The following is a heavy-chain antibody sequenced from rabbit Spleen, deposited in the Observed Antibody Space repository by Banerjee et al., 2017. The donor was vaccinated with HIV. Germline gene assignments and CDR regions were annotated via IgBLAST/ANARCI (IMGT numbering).Heavy chain of an antibody. CDR1: GFSFSSSDY. Sequence: QQQLVESGGGLVKPGASLTLTCKASGFSFSSSDYICWVRQAPGKGLEWISCIAGGSSGFTYSATWAKGRFTISKTSSTTVTLQMTSLTVADTATYFCARDTASSFSSYGMDLWGQGTLVTVS. J-gene: IGHJ6*01. CDR3: ARDTASSFSSYGMDL. CDR2: IAGGSSGFT. V-gene: IGHV1S45*01. D-gene: IGHD8-1*01.